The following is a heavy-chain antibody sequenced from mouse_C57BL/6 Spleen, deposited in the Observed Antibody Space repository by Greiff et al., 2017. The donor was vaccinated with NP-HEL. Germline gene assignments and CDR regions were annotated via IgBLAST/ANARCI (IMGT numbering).Heavy chain of an antibody. CDR2: INPGSGGT. CDR3: ARGALQWYFDV. Sequence: VHLVESGAELVRPGTSVKVSCKASGYAFTNYLIEWVKQRPGQGLEWIGVINPGSGGTNYNEKFKGKATLTADKSSSTAYMQLSSLTSEDSAVYFCARGALQWYFDVWGTGTTVTVSS. CDR1: GYAFTNYL. V-gene: IGHV1-54*01. D-gene: IGHD2-10*01. J-gene: IGHJ1*03.